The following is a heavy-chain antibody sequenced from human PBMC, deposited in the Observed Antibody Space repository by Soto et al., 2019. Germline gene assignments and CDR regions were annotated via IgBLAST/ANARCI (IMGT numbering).Heavy chain of an antibody. CDR1: GFSLSTSGMC. CDR3: ARLSYRYFNFEY. J-gene: IGHJ4*02. CDR2: IDCDDDK. D-gene: IGHD3-16*02. Sequence: SGPTLVNPTQTLTLTCTFSGFSLSTSGMCVSWLRQPPGKALEWLALIDCDDDKYYSTSLKTRLTISKDTSKNQVVLTVTNMDPVDTATYFCARLSYRYFNFEYWGQGTLVTVSS. V-gene: IGHV2-70*01.